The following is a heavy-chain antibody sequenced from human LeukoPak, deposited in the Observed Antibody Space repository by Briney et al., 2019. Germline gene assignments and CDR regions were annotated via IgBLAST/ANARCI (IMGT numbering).Heavy chain of an antibody. CDR2: MNPNSGNT. J-gene: IGHJ5*02. D-gene: IGHD3-3*01. CDR3: ARGGYDFGAETGFDP. CDR1: GYTFTSYD. Sequence: ASVKVSCKASGYTFTSYDINWVRQATGQGLEWMGWMNPNSGNTGYAQKFQGRVTMTRNTSISTAYMELSSLRSEDTAVYYCARGGYDFGAETGFDPWGQGTLVTVSS. V-gene: IGHV1-8*01.